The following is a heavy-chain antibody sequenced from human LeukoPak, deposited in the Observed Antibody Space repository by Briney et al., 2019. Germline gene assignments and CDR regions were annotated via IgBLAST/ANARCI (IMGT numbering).Heavy chain of an antibody. D-gene: IGHD4-23*01. Sequence: SETLSLTCTVSGGSISSYYWSWIRQPAGKGLEWIGRIYTSGSINYNYTPSLKRRVTISLDTSKNQFSLKLSSVTAADPPVYYCARYFYGGYAGVDSWGQGTLVTVSS. V-gene: IGHV4-4*07. CDR2: IYTSGSI. CDR3: ARYFYGGYAGVDS. J-gene: IGHJ5*01. CDR1: GGSISSYY.